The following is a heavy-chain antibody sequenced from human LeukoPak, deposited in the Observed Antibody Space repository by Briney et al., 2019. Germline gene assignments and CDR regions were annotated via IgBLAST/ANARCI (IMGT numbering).Heavy chain of an antibody. CDR1: GLTLINYA. J-gene: IGHJ6*02. Sequence: GGSLRLSCAASGLTLINYAINWVRQAPGKGLEWVSVISDSGGSTLYADSVKGRFTVSRDNSKNTLYLQMNSLRVEDTAVYYCAKSGMIRGAMDVWGQGTTVTVSS. V-gene: IGHV3-23*01. D-gene: IGHD3-10*01. CDR2: ISDSGGST. CDR3: AKSGMIRGAMDV.